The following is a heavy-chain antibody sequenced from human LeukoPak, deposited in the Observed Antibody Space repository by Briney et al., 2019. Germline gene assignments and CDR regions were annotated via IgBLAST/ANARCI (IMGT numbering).Heavy chain of an antibody. J-gene: IGHJ6*03. CDR1: GGSISSYY. CDR3: ARDNNYDYYMGV. Sequence: SETLSLTCTVSGGSISSYYWSWIRQPPGKGLEWIGYIYYSGSTNYSPSLKSRVTISVDTSKNQFSLKLSSVTAADTAVYYCARDNNYDYYMGVWGKGTTVTVSS. V-gene: IGHV4-59*01. CDR2: IYYSGST.